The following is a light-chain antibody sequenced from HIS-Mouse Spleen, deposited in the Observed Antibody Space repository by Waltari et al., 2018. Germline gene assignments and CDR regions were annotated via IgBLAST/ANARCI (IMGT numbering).Light chain of an antibody. CDR3: SSYTSSSTYV. CDR2: EVS. V-gene: IGLV2-14*01. Sequence: QSALTQPASVSGSPGQSITISCTGTSSDVGCYHHVSWYQQHPGQAPKLMIYEVSNRPSGVSNRFSGSKSGNTASLTISGLQAEDEADYYCSSYTSSSTYVFGTGTKVTVL. J-gene: IGLJ1*01. CDR1: SSDVGCYHH.